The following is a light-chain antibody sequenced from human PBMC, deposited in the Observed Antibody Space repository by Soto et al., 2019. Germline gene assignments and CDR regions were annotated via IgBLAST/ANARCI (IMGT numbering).Light chain of an antibody. CDR2: EVS. V-gene: IGLV2-8*01. CDR1: SSDVGGYNY. J-gene: IGLJ2*01. Sequence: QSALTQPPSASGSPGQSVTISCTGTSSDVGGYNYVSWYQQHPGKAPKLMIDEVSKRPSGVPDRFSGSKSGNTASLTVSGLQAEDEADYYCSSYAGSNNVVFGGGTQLPVL. CDR3: SSYAGSNNVV.